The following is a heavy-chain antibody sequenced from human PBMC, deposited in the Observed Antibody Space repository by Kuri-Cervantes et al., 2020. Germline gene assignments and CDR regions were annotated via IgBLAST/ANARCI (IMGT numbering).Heavy chain of an antibody. V-gene: IGHV3-66*02. CDR2: IYSGGST. D-gene: IGHD4-17*01. Sequence: GGSLRLSCAASGFTVSSNYMSWVRQAPGKGLEWVSVIYSGGSTYYADSVKGRFTISRDNSKNALYLQMNSLRAEDTAVYYCARNYGDYGMDVWGQGTTVTVSS. CDR3: ARNYGDYGMDV. J-gene: IGHJ6*02. CDR1: GFTVSSNY.